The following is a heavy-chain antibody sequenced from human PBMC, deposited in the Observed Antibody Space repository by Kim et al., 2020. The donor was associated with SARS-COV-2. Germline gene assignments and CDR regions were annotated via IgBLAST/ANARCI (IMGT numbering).Heavy chain of an antibody. V-gene: IGHV5-10-1*01. J-gene: IGHJ5*02. D-gene: IGHD6-19*01. Sequence: SYTNYSTSFQGHVTISADKSISTAYLQWSSLKASDTAMYYCARPVSGWYHWGQGTLVTVSS. CDR3: ARPVSGWYH. CDR2: SYT.